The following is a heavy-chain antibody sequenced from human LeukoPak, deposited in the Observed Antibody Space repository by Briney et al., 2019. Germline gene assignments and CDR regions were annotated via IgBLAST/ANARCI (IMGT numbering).Heavy chain of an antibody. J-gene: IGHJ5*02. Sequence: GGSLRLSCAASGFTVSSNYMSWVRQAPGKGLEWVSVIYSGGSTYYADSVKGRFTISRDNSKNTLYLQMNSLRAEDTAVYYCARDALEEGFDPWSQGTLVTVSS. D-gene: IGHD1-1*01. CDR3: ARDALEEGFDP. CDR1: GFTVSSNY. CDR2: IYSGGST. V-gene: IGHV3-53*01.